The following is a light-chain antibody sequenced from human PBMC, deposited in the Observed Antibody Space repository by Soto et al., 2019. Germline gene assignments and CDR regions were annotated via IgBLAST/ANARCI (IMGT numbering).Light chain of an antibody. CDR2: DAA. CDR1: QTISNW. CDR3: QQYNSYAFT. J-gene: IGKJ3*01. V-gene: IGKV1-5*01. Sequence: DIQRTQSPSTLSASVGDRVTITCRASQTISNWLAWYQQKPGKAPKLLIYDAAKLESGVPSRFSGSGSGTEFTLTISSLQPDDFGTYYCQQYNSYAFTFGPGTKVDIK.